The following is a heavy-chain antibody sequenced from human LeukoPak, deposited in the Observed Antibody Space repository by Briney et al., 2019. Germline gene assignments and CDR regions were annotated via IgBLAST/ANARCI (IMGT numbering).Heavy chain of an antibody. J-gene: IGHJ4*02. D-gene: IGHD6-13*01. CDR1: GFTFSSYA. CDR3: ARHEQQLGFDY. Sequence: PGGSLRLSCAASGFTFSSYAMPWVRQAPGKGLEWVAVISYDGSNKYYADSVKGRFTISRDNSKNTLYLQMNSLRAEDTAVYYCARHEQQLGFDYWGQGTLVTVSS. V-gene: IGHV3-30-3*01. CDR2: ISYDGSNK.